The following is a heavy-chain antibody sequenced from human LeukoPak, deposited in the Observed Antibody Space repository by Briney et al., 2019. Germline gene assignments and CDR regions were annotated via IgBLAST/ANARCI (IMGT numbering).Heavy chain of an antibody. CDR2: ITTTDTTK. CDR1: GFTFSSYE. J-gene: IGHJ3*02. Sequence: GGSLRLTCAASGFTFSSYEMNWVRQGPGKGLEWISYITTTDTTKYYTDSVKGRFTISRDNAKNSLYLQMHSLRAEDTAVYYCARGGFVFDIWGQGTVVTVSS. D-gene: IGHD3-10*01. V-gene: IGHV3-48*03. CDR3: ARGGFVFDI.